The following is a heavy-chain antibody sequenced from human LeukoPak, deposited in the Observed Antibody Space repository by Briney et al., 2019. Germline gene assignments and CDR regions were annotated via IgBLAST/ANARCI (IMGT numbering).Heavy chain of an antibody. Sequence: GGSLRLSCAASGFTFSRSWMHWVRQAPGKGLVWVSRINSDGGTTTYADSVKGRFTISRDNSKSTLFLEMNSLRAEDTAVYYCAKKLFQGWGFYFDYWGQGTLVTVSS. CDR3: AKKLFQGWGFYFDY. CDR1: GFTFSRSW. CDR2: INSDGGTT. V-gene: IGHV3-74*01. J-gene: IGHJ4*02. D-gene: IGHD2-21*01.